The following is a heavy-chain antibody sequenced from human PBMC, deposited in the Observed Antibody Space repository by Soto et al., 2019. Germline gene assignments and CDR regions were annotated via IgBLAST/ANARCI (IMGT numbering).Heavy chain of an antibody. Sequence: EVQLVESGGGLIQPGGSLRLSCAACGFTVSSNYMSWVRQAPGKGLEWVSVIYSGGSTYYADSVKGRFTISRDNAKNTLYLQMNSLRAEDTAVYYCARGGVETQLWFPTFDYWGQGTLVTVSS. V-gene: IGHV3-53*01. CDR2: IYSGGST. D-gene: IGHD5-18*01. CDR1: GFTVSSNY. CDR3: ARGGVETQLWFPTFDY. J-gene: IGHJ4*02.